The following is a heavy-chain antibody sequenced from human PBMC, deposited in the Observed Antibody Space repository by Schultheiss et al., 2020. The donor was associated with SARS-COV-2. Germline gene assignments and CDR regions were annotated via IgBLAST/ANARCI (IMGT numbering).Heavy chain of an antibody. D-gene: IGHD6-13*01. CDR2: INPNSGGT. CDR1: GYTFTGYY. J-gene: IGHJ4*02. Sequence: ASVKVSCKASGYTFTGYYMHWVRQAPGQGLEWMGWINPNSGGTNYAQKFQGRVTMTRDTSISTAYMELSSLRSEDTAVYYCATDRGWGGSSTPFDYWGQGTLVTVSS. CDR3: ATDRGWGGSSTPFDY. V-gene: IGHV1-2*02.